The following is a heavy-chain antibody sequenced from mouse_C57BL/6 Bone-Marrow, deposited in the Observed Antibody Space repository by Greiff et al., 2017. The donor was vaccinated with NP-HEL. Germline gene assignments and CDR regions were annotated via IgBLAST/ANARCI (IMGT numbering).Heavy chain of an antibody. V-gene: IGHV1-81*01. D-gene: IGHD1-1*01. Sequence: QVQLQQSGAELARPGASVKLSCKASGYTFTSYGISWVKQRTGQGLEWIGEIYPRSGNTYYNEKFKGKATLTADKSSSTAYMELRSLTSEDSAVDFCASYYRGSLGYAMDYWGQGTSVTVSS. CDR3: ASYYRGSLGYAMDY. CDR2: IYPRSGNT. J-gene: IGHJ4*01. CDR1: GYTFTSYG.